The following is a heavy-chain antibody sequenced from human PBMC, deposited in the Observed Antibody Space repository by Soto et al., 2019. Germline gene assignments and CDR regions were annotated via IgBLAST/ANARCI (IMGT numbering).Heavy chain of an antibody. CDR3: AKAGTDSYGYEVYYFDY. CDR2: ISGSGGST. J-gene: IGHJ4*02. V-gene: IGHV3-23*01. D-gene: IGHD5-18*01. Sequence: EVQLLESGGGLVQPGGSLRLSCAASGFTFSSYAMSWVRQAPGKGLEWVSAISGSGGSTYYADSVKGRFTISRDNSKNTLYLQMNSLRAEDTAVYYCAKAGTDSYGYEVYYFDYWGQGTLVTVSS. CDR1: GFTFSSYA.